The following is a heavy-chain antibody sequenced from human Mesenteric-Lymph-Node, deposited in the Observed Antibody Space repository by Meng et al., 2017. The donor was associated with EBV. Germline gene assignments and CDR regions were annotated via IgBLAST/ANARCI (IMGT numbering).Heavy chain of an antibody. D-gene: IGHD5-24*01. J-gene: IGHJ4*02. CDR3: ARGGPEMATISD. Sequence: HVRLGKSGAEVKKPGASVKVSCQASGYTFNNYGISWVRQAPGQGLEWMGWISAYTGNTNYAQNFQDRVTMMTDASTTTAYMELRSLRSDDTAVYYCARGGPEMATISDWGQGTLVTVSS. V-gene: IGHV1-18*01. CDR1: GYTFNNYG. CDR2: ISAYTGNT.